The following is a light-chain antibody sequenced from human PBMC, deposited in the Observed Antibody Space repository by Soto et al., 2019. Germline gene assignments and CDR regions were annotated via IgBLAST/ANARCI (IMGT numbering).Light chain of an antibody. CDR3: CSYAGSYTWV. V-gene: IGLV2-11*01. J-gene: IGLJ3*02. Sequence: QSALTQPRSVSGSPGQSVTISCTGTSSDVGGYNYVSWYQLHPGTVPKLMIYDVSKRPSGVPDRFSGSKSGNTASLTISGLQAEDEADYYCCSYAGSYTWVFGGGTKLTVL. CDR1: SSDVGGYNY. CDR2: DVS.